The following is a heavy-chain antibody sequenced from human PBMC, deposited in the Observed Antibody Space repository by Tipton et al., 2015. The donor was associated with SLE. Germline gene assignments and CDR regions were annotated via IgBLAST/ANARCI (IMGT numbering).Heavy chain of an antibody. Sequence: SLRLSCEVSGFTFSDHFMTWIRQAPGKGLEWLSYITGSGSTIFYADSVKGRFTVSRDNARNSLYLQMNSLRVEDTALYYCARGRGVNWNDANFFDYWGQGSLVTVS. D-gene: IGHD1-20*01. CDR2: ITGSGSTI. CDR1: GFTFSDHF. CDR3: ARGRGVNWNDANFFDY. J-gene: IGHJ4*02. V-gene: IGHV3-11*01.